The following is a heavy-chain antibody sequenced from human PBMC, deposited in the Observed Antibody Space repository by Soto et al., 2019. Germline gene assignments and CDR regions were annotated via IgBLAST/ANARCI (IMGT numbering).Heavy chain of an antibody. Sequence: ETPSLSRSVAAVKGSSSRYYWAWIRQPPGKGLEWIGSIFYSGSTYHNSSLKSRVTISVDTSKNQFSLKLSSVTAADTAVYYCARPPTDTLEAVDMWVQGTMGTV. D-gene: IGHD2-2*02. J-gene: IGHJ3*02. CDR2: IFYSGST. CDR3: ARPPTDTLEAVDM. V-gene: IGHV4-39*01. CDR1: AVKGSSSRYY.